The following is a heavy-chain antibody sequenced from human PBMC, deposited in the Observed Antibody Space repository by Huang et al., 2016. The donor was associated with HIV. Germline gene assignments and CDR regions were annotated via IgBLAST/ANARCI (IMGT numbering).Heavy chain of an antibody. CDR3: ARHRSSGGVEEAFDI. V-gene: IGHV3-74*03. CDR2: INNDGSIT. Sequence: EVQLVESGGGLVQTGGSLRLSCAASGFTFSSYWMHWVRQGPGKGMVWLSRINNDGSITTYADSVKGRITISRDNARNTMYLQMTTLSAGDTAVYYCARHRSSGGVEEAFDIWGPGTLVTVAS. CDR1: GFTFSSYW. D-gene: IGHD2-8*02. J-gene: IGHJ3*02.